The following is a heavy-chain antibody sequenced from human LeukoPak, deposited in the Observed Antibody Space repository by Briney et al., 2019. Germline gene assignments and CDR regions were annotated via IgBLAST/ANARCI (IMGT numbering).Heavy chain of an antibody. CDR2: IYHSGST. V-gene: IGHV4-4*02. J-gene: IGHJ3*02. Sequence: PSETLSLTCAVSGGSISSSNWWSWVRQPPGKGLEWIGEIYHSGSTNYNPSLKSRVTISVDKSKNQFSLKLSSVTAADTAVYYCARPPYGDYSAGDAFDIWGQGTMVTVSS. D-gene: IGHD4-17*01. CDR1: GGSISSSNW. CDR3: ARPPYGDYSAGDAFDI.